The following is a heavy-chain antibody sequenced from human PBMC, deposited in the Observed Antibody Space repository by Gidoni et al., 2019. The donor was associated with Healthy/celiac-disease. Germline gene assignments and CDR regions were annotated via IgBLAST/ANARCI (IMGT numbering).Heavy chain of an antibody. CDR1: GFTFSPYA. J-gene: IGHJ5*02. CDR2: ISNTGGST. Sequence: EVQLVESGGGLVQPGGSLRLSCATSGFTFSPYAMYWVRQAPGKGLEWVSTISNTGGSTDYADSVKGRFTISRDNSKNTLFLQMNSLRAEDTAVYYCAKDQRGTTSSIWFDPWGQGTLVTVSS. D-gene: IGHD1-7*01. CDR3: AKDQRGTTSSIWFDP. V-gene: IGHV3-23*04.